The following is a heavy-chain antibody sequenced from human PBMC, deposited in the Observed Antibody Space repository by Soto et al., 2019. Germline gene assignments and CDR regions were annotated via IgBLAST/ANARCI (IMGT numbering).Heavy chain of an antibody. J-gene: IGHJ4*02. D-gene: IGHD4-17*01. CDR2: IYHSGST. V-gene: IGHV4-30-2*01. CDR1: GGSISSGGYS. Sequence: SETLSLTCAVSGGSISSGGYSWILIRQPPGKGLEWIGHIYHSGSTYYNPSLKSRVTISVDRSKNQFSLNLSSVTAADTAIYYCARGLTTLPTVRSFDDWGQGTRVTVAS. CDR3: ARGLTTLPTVRSFDD.